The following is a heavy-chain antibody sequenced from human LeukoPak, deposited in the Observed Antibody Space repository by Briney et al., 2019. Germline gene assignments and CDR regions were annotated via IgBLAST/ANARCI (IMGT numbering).Heavy chain of an antibody. CDR2: INHSGST. D-gene: IGHD3-16*01. J-gene: IGHJ5*02. CDR1: GGSFSGYY. V-gene: IGHV4-34*01. Sequence: PSETLSPTCAVHGGSFSGYYWSWIRQPPGKGLEWIGEINHSGSTNYNPSLKSRVTISVDTSKNQFSLKLSSVTAADTAVYYCARGRGITFGGVSFFRKWFDPWGQGTLVTVSS. CDR3: ARGRGITFGGVSFFRKWFDP.